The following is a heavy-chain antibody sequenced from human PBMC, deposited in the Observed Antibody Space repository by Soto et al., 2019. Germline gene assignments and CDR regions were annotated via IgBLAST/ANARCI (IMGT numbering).Heavy chain of an antibody. CDR2: IWNDGSTR. D-gene: IGHD6-19*01. V-gene: IGHV3-33*01. Sequence: GGSLRLSCATSGFSFSPSGMHWVRQAPGKGLEWVAIIWNDGSTRYYADSVKGRFTISRDNSKNTVYLQMNSLRDEDTAVYYCARDVPDYGSGGNAFEIWGKGTMVTVAS. CDR1: GFSFSPSG. J-gene: IGHJ3*02. CDR3: ARDVPDYGSGGNAFEI.